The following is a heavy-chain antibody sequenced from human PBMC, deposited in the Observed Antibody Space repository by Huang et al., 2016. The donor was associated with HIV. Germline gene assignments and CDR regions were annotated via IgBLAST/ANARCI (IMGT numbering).Heavy chain of an antibody. CDR1: GYTFTSYY. V-gene: IGHV1-46*03. J-gene: IGHJ6*04. CDR3: ARERRGFGMDV. Sequence: QVQLVQSGAEVKKPGASVRVSCKASGYTFTSYYMHWVRQAPGQGLEVMGIIKSIGGSTTYAQKVQGRVTMTRDTSTSTVYMELSNLRSEDTAVYYCARERRGFGMDVWGKGTTVTVSS. CDR2: IKSIGGST.